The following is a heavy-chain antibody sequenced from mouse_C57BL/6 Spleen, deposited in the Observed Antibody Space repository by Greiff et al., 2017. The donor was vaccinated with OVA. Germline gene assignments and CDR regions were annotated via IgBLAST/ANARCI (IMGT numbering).Heavy chain of an antibody. CDR1: GFTFTDYY. CDR2: IRNKANGYTT. Sequence: EVQLVESGGGLVQPGGSLSLSCAASGFTFTDYYMSWVRQPPGKALEWLGFIRNKANGYTTEYSASVKGRFTISRDNSQSILYLQMNALRAEDSATYYCARDDLNYAMDYWGQGTSVTVSS. CDR3: ARDDLNYAMDY. V-gene: IGHV7-3*01. J-gene: IGHJ4*01.